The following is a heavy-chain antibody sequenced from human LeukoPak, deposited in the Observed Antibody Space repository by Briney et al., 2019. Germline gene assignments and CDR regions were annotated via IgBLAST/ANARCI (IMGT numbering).Heavy chain of an antibody. CDR2: FHYSGSN. CDR3: ARLQYCSGTSCYWFDP. D-gene: IGHD2-2*01. V-gene: IGHV4-39*07. J-gene: IGHJ5*02. CDR1: GGSISSTYYY. Sequence: SETLSLTCTVSGGSISSTYYYWGWIRQPPGKGLEWIGNFHYSGSNSYNPSLKSRVTISVDTSKNQFSLRLSSVTAADTAVYYCARLQYCSGTSCYWFDPWGQGTLVTVSS.